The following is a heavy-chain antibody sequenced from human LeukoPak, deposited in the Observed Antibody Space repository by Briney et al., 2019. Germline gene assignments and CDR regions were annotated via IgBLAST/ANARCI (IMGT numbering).Heavy chain of an antibody. CDR2: IYYSGIA. CDR3: ARAVQASLQPRFDP. V-gene: IGHV4-30-4*08. Sequence: SETLSLTRTVSGDSITSGDYYWSWIRQPPGKGLEWIGYIYYSGIAYYHPSLKSRVSISVETSKNRFSLNLNFVTAADTGVYFCARAVQASLQPRFDPWGLGTLVTVSS. J-gene: IGHJ5*02. D-gene: IGHD3-16*02. CDR1: GDSITSGDYY.